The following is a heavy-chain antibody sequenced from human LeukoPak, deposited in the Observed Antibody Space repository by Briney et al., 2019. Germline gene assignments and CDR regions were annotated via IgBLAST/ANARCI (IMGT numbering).Heavy chain of an antibody. D-gene: IGHD5-24*01. CDR2: IIPIFGTA. J-gene: IGHJ3*02. CDR1: GYTFTSYG. CDR3: ARDAATTTTIYAFDI. V-gene: IGHV1-69*06. Sequence: SVKVSCKASGYTFTSYGISWVRQAPGQGLEWMGGIIPIFGTANYAQKFQGRVTITADKSTSTAYMELSSLRSEDTAVYYCARDAATTTTIYAFDIWGQGTMVTVSS.